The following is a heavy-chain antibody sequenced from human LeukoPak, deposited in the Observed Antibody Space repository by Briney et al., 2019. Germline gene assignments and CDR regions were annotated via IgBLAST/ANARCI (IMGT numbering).Heavy chain of an antibody. V-gene: IGHV1-69*06. CDR1: GGTFSNYA. Sequence: SVKVSCKASGGTFSNYAIIGVRQAPGQGLEWMGGIIPLFATTNYAQKFQGRVTITAAKSTSTAYMELSSLRSEDTAVYYCARSTRYGDYGYNYWGQGTLVTVSS. D-gene: IGHD4-17*01. CDR2: IIPLFATT. CDR3: ARSTRYGDYGYNY. J-gene: IGHJ4*02.